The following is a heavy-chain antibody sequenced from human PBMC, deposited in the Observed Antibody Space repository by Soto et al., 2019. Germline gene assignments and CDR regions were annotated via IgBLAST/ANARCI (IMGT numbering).Heavy chain of an antibody. Sequence: NPAETLSLTCAVSGGSISSGGYYWSWIRPHPGKGLEWIGYIYYSGSTYYNPSLKRRVIISVDTSNNQFSLKLSSVTAAETPVYYCARVDDFWRGYVDYWGQGTLVTVSS. CDR1: GGSISSGGYY. V-gene: IGHV4-31*11. CDR3: ARVDDFWRGYVDY. D-gene: IGHD3-3*01. J-gene: IGHJ4*02. CDR2: IYYSGST.